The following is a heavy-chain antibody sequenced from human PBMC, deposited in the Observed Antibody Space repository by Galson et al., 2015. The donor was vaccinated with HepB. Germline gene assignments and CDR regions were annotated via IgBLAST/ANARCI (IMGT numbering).Heavy chain of an antibody. CDR3: TRTIEGPSTEFDY. J-gene: IGHJ4*02. CDR2: IRIKANRYAT. Sequence: SLRLSCAASGFTFSEFAIHWVRQASGKGLEWVGRIRIKANRYATAYAASVKGRFTISRDDSKNTAYLQMNSLKTEDTAVYYCTRTIEGPSTEFDYWGQGTLVTVSS. V-gene: IGHV3-73*01. D-gene: IGHD2-2*01. CDR1: GFTFSEFA.